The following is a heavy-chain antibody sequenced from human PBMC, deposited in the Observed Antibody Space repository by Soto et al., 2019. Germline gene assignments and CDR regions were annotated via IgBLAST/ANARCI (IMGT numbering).Heavy chain of an antibody. V-gene: IGHV1-69*01. CDR3: ARGGHCSGGSCYSAFDY. D-gene: IGHD2-15*01. J-gene: IGHJ4*02. CDR1: GGTFSSYA. CDR2: IIPIFGTA. Sequence: QVQLVQSGAEVKKPGSSVKVSCKASGGTFSSYAISWVRQAPGQGLEWMGGIIPIFGTANYAQKFQGRLTITADEATSTAYMELSSLRSEDTAVYYCARGGHCSGGSCYSAFDYWGQGTLVTVSS.